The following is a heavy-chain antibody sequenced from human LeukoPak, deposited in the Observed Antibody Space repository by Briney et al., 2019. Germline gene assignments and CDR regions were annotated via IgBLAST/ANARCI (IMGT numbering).Heavy chain of an antibody. CDR2: INHSGST. Sequence: SETLSLTCAVYGGSFSGYYWSWIRQPPGKGLEWIGEINHSGSTNYNPSLKSRVTMSVDTSKNQFSLKLSSVTAADTAVYYCASADWGWHYWGQGTLVTVSS. D-gene: IGHD7-27*01. V-gene: IGHV4-34*01. CDR3: ASADWGWHY. J-gene: IGHJ4*02. CDR1: GGSFSGYY.